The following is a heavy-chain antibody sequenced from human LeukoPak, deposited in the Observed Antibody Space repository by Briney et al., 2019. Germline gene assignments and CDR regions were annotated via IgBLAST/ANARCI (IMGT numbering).Heavy chain of an antibody. D-gene: IGHD3-22*01. CDR1: GGSISSYY. Sequence: PSETLSLTCTVSGGSISSYYWSWIRQPPGKGLEWIGYIYYSGSTNYNPSLKSRVTISVDTSKNQFSLKLSSVTAADTAVYYCAKHSSGYYLGYNWFDPWGQGTLVTVSS. V-gene: IGHV4-59*01. CDR3: AKHSSGYYLGYNWFDP. CDR2: IYYSGST. J-gene: IGHJ5*02.